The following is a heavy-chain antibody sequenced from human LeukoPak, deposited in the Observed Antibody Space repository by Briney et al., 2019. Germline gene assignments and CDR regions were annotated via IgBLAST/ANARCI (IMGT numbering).Heavy chain of an antibody. CDR1: GYTFTGYY. CDR2: INPNSGGT. CDR3: ATGVGATPGDAFDI. V-gene: IGHV1-2*02. Sequence: GASVKVSCKASGYTFTGYYMHWVRQAPGQGLEWMGWINPNSGGTNYAQKFQGRVTMTRDTSISTAYMELSRLRSDDTAVYYCATGVGATPGDAFDIWGQGTMVTVSS. J-gene: IGHJ3*02. D-gene: IGHD1-26*01.